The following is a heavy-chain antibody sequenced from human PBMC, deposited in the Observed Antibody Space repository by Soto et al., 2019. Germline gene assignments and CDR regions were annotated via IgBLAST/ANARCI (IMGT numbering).Heavy chain of an antibody. V-gene: IGHV1-8*01. CDR3: ARENGYGDSHYYYYMDV. CDR2: MNPNSGNT. J-gene: IGHJ6*03. D-gene: IGHD4-17*01. Sequence: GASVKVSCKASGYTFTSYDSNWVRQATGQGFEWMGWMNPNSGNTGYAQKFQGRVTMTRNTSISTAYMELSSLRSEDTAVYYCARENGYGDSHYYYYMDVWGKGTTVTVSS. CDR1: GYTFTSYD.